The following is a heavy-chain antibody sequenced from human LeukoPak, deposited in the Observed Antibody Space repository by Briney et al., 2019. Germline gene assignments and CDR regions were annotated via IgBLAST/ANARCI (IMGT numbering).Heavy chain of an antibody. J-gene: IGHJ4*02. CDR3: ARVSGSGSLVDY. D-gene: IGHD3-10*01. Sequence: GGSLRLSCAASGFTFSSYAMSWVRQAPGKGLEWVSVIYSGGSTYYADSVKGRFTISRDNSKNTLYLQMNSLRAEDTAVYYCARVSGSGSLVDYWGQGTLVTVSS. CDR1: GFTFSSYA. V-gene: IGHV3-66*01. CDR2: IYSGGST.